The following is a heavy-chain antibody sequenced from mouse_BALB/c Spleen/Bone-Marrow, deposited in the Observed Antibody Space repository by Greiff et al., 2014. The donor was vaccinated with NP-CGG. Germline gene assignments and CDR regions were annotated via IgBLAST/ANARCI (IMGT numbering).Heavy chain of an antibody. D-gene: IGHD1-1*01. CDR2: IHPSDAET. CDR3: ARLEDNYGSSFAY. Sequence: QVQLQQSGAELVRPGASVKLSCKASGYSFTSYWMNWVKQRPGHGLEWIGMIHPSDAETRLNQRFKDKATLTVDKSSSTAYMQLNSPTSEDSAVYYCARLEDNYGSSFAYWGQGTLVTVSA. J-gene: IGHJ3*01. CDR1: GYSFTSYW. V-gene: IGHV1-61*01.